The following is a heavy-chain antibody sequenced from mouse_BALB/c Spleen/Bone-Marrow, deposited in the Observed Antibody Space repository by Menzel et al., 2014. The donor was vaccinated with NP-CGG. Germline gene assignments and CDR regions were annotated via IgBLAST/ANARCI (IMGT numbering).Heavy chain of an antibody. Sequence: VQLQQSGAELVRPGSSVKISCKASGYPFSSYWMNWVKQRPGQGLEWIGQIYPGDGETNYNGKFKGNATLTADKSSSTAYMQLISLTSEDSAVYFCARKYGDYWGQGTILTVSS. D-gene: IGHD2-10*02. CDR3: ARKYGDY. J-gene: IGHJ2*01. CDR2: IYPGDGET. CDR1: GYPFSSYW. V-gene: IGHV1-80*01.